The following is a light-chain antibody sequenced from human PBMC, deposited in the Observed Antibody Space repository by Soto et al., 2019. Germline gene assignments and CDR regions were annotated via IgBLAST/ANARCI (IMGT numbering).Light chain of an antibody. Sequence: QSVLTQPPSASGSPGQSVTISCTGTSSDVGGYDYVSWYQHHPGEAPKLMIYEVSKRPSGVPDRFSGSKSGTTASLTVSGLPADDDADYYCSSYAGSNNLGVFGTGTKLTVL. J-gene: IGLJ1*01. V-gene: IGLV2-8*01. CDR3: SSYAGSNNLGV. CDR1: SSDVGGYDY. CDR2: EVS.